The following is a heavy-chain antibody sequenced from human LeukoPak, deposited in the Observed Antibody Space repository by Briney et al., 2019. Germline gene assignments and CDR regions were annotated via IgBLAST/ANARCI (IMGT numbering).Heavy chain of an antibody. Sequence: ASVKVSCKTSGYTFNSYGISWVRQAPGQGLEWMGWISAYNGNTNYAQKFQGRVTMTTDTSTSTAYMELRSLRSDDTAVYYCARANPSMITFGGVIVILDYWGQGTLDTVSS. CDR3: ARANPSMITFGGVIVILDY. CDR1: GYTFNSYG. CDR2: ISAYNGNT. J-gene: IGHJ4*02. D-gene: IGHD3-16*02. V-gene: IGHV1-18*01.